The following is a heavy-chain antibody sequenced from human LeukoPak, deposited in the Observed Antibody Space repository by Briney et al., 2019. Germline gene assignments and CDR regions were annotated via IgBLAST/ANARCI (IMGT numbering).Heavy chain of an antibody. CDR2: ISSSGSTI. CDR3: ARDPGSGPWNDHSYYYMDV. Sequence: GGTLRLSCAASGFTFNTYGMSWVRQAPGKGLEWVSYISSSGSTIYYADSVKGRFTISRDNAKNSLYLQMNSLRAEDTAVYYCARDPGSGPWNDHSYYYMDVWGKGTTVTISS. D-gene: IGHD1-1*01. V-gene: IGHV3-48*04. CDR1: GFTFNTYG. J-gene: IGHJ6*03.